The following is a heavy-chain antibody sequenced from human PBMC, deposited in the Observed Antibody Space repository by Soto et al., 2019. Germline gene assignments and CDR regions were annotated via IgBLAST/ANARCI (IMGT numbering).Heavy chain of an antibody. V-gene: IGHV4-30-2*01. Sequence: NPSETLSLTCAVSGGSISRCGYSWSWIRQPPGKGLEWIGYIYHSRSTYYNPSLKSRVTISVDRSKNQFSLKLSSVTAADTAVYYCARVRLQQLDLNWFDPWGQGTLVTVSS. CDR2: IYHSRST. J-gene: IGHJ5*02. D-gene: IGHD6-13*01. CDR1: GGSISRCGYS. CDR3: ARVRLQQLDLNWFDP.